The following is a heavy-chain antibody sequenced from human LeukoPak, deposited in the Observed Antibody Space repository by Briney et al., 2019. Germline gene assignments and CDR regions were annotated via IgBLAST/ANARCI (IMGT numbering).Heavy chain of an antibody. V-gene: IGHV3-9*01. CDR3: AIRSYSSSWYGGDAFDI. D-gene: IGHD6-13*01. CDR2: ISWNSGSI. CDR1: GFSFDDYA. Sequence: GGSLRLSCAASGFSFDDYAMHWVRQAPGKGLEWGSGISWNSGSIGYADSVKGRFTISRDNAKNSLYLQMNSLRAEDTALYYCAIRSYSSSWYGGDAFDIWGQGTMVTVSS. J-gene: IGHJ3*02.